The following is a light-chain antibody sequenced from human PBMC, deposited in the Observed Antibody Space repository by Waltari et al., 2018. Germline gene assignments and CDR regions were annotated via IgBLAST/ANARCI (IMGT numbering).Light chain of an antibody. CDR2: AAS. V-gene: IGKV1-8*01. CDR1: QGISSY. Sequence: AIRITTSPSSLSASTGDRVNITCRASQGISSYLAWYQQKPGKAPKLLIYAASTLQSGVPSRFSGSGSGTDFTLTISCLQSEDFATYYCQQYYSYLLYTFGQGTKLEIK. J-gene: IGKJ2*01. CDR3: QQYYSYLLYT.